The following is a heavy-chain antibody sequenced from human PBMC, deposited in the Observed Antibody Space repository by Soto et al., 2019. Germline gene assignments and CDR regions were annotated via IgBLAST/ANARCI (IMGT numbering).Heavy chain of an antibody. CDR1: GGTFSSYA. CDR2: IIPIFGTA. Sequence: QVQLVQSGAEVKKPGSSVKVSCKASGGTFSSYAISWVRQAPGQGLEWMGGIIPIFGTANYAQKFQGRVTITADESTSTAYMELSSLRSEDTAVYYCARDGGVDMATTLEENWFDPWGQGTLVTVSS. CDR3: ARDGGVDMATTLEENWFDP. J-gene: IGHJ5*02. V-gene: IGHV1-69*01. D-gene: IGHD5-12*01.